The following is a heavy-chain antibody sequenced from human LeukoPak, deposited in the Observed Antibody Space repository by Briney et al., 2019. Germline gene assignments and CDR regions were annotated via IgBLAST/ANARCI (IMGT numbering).Heavy chain of an antibody. V-gene: IGHV3-23*01. J-gene: IGHJ5*02. CDR3: ARDIGSFCSSTSCYWSWFDP. Sequence: GRSLRLSCAASGFTFSSYAMSWVRQAPGKGLEWVSAIGGSGGSTYYADSVKGRFTISRDNAKNSLYLQMNSLRAEDTAVYYCARDIGSFCSSTSCYWSWFDPWGQGTLVTVSS. D-gene: IGHD2-2*01. CDR2: IGGSGGST. CDR1: GFTFSSYA.